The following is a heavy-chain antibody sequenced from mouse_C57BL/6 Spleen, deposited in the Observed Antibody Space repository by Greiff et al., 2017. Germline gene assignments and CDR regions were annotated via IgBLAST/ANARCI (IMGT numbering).Heavy chain of an antibody. Sequence: VQLQQPGAELVKPGASLKVSCTASGYTFTSYWMHWVQQRPGQGLEWIGRIPPSDSDTNYNQMFKGKATLTVDKYSSTAYMQLSILSSEDSAVYCGAIGDYYGSSWFAYWGQGTLVTVSA. D-gene: IGHD1-1*01. CDR1: GYTFTSYW. J-gene: IGHJ3*01. CDR3: AIGDYYGSSWFAY. V-gene: IGHV1-74*01. CDR2: IPPSDSDT.